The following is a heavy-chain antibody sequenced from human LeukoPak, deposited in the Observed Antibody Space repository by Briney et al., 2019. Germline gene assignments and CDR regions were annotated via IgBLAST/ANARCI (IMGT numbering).Heavy chain of an antibody. J-gene: IGHJ4*02. D-gene: IGHD4-17*01. V-gene: IGHV3-23*01. CDR1: GFSFSSYA. CDR3: ATARTLRVTTSFDY. CDR2: ISGSGGST. Sequence: PGGSLRLSCAASGFSFSSYAMSWVRQAPGKGLEWVSGISGSGGSTYYADSVKGWFTISRENSKNTLYLHMSSLRAEGTAVYYCATARTLRVTTSFDYWGQGTLVTVSS.